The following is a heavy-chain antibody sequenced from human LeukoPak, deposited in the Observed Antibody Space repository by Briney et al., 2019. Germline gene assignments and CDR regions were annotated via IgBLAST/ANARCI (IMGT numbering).Heavy chain of an antibody. CDR2: INPYNGNR. V-gene: IGHV1-18*01. D-gene: IGHD3-10*01. CDR1: GYTFTNFD. Sequence: ASVKVSCKASGYTFTNFDINWVRQAPGQGLEWMGWINPYNGNRYYAKKFQGRFNMTTDTSTSTVYLELQTLTSDDTAIYYCARFQASEFRGFDHWGQGTLITVSS. CDR3: ARFQASEFRGFDH. J-gene: IGHJ4*02.